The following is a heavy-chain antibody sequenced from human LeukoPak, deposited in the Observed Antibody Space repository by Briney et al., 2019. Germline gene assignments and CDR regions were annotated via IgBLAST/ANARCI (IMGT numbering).Heavy chain of an antibody. V-gene: IGHV3-11*01. CDR3: ARDGPGKPLDTDY. CDR2: ISSSGTI. D-gene: IGHD3-10*01. Sequence: GGSLRLSCAASGFTFSDYYMSWIRQAPGKGLEWVSYISSSGTIYYADSVKGRFTISRDNAKNSLYLQMNSLRAEDTAVYYCARDGPGKPLDTDYWGQGTLVTVSS. CDR1: GFTFSDYY. J-gene: IGHJ4*02.